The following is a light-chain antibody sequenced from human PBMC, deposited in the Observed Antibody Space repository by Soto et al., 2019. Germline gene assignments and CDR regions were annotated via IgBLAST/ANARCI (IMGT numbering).Light chain of an antibody. Sequence: DIQMTQSPSTLSASVGDRVTITCRASQSISSWLAWYQQKPGKAPKLLIYDASYLERGVPSRFSGSGSGTGFTLTISDLQPDDLATYYCQQYNSFWTFGQGTKVDI. CDR2: DAS. J-gene: IGKJ1*01. CDR3: QQYNSFWT. V-gene: IGKV1-5*01. CDR1: QSISSW.